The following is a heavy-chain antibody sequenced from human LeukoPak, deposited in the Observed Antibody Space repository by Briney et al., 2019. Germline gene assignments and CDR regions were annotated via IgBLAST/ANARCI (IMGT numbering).Heavy chain of an antibody. CDR2: IIPIFGTA. J-gene: IGHJ6*02. V-gene: IGHV1-69*13. CDR1: GGTFSSYA. Sequence: ALVKVSCTASGGTFSSYAISWVRQAPGQGLEWMGGIIPIFGTANYAQKFQGRVTITADESTSTAYMELSSLRSEDTAVYYCARNDYSPNYYYYGMDVWGQGTTVTVSS. CDR3: ARNDYSPNYYYYGMDV. D-gene: IGHD4-11*01.